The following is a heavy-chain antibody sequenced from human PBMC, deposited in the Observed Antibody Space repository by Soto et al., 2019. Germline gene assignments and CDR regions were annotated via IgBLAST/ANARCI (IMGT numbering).Heavy chain of an antibody. Sequence: GGSLRLSCAASGFTFSSYWMSWVRQAPGKGLEWVANIKQDGSEKYYVDSVKGRFTISRDNAKNSLYLQMNSLRAEDTAVYYCARLLIGPRITMVRGVMGAFDIWGQGTMVTVSS. CDR1: GFTFSSYW. CDR3: ARLLIGPRITMVRGVMGAFDI. J-gene: IGHJ3*02. D-gene: IGHD3-10*01. V-gene: IGHV3-7*01. CDR2: IKQDGSEK.